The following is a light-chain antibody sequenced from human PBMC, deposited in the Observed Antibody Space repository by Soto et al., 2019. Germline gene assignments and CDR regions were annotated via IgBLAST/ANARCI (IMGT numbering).Light chain of an antibody. Sequence: EIVMTQSPATLSVSPGERATLSCRASQSVSGSLGWYQQKPGQAPRLIIYDASVRATGIPARFSGSGSGTDFTLTISSLEPEDFAVYYCQQYVSSPWAFGQGTKVDIK. J-gene: IGKJ1*01. CDR2: DAS. CDR1: QSVSGS. CDR3: QQYVSSPWA. V-gene: IGKV3-20*01.